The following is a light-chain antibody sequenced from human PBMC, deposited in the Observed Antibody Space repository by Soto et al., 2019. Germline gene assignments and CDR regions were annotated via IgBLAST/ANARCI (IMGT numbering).Light chain of an antibody. J-gene: IGLJ2*01. CDR1: TSNIEKFY. V-gene: IGLV1-47*01. CDR3: SAWDDSLRGVV. CDR2: RDN. Sequence: QSVLTQPPSAAATPGQRVTISCSGSTSNIEKFYVYWYQQLPGTAPKLLVYRDNQRPSGVPARFAGSKSGTSASLAISGLRSDDEADYYCSAWDDSLRGVVFGGGTKLTVL.